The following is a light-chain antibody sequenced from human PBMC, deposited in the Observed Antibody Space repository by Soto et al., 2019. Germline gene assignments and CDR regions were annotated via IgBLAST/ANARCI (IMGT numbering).Light chain of an antibody. CDR2: EVS. CDR1: SSDVGGYDY. CDR3: VSYTSSSPYV. V-gene: IGLV2-14*01. J-gene: IGLJ1*01. Sequence: QSALTQPASVSGSPGQSITISCTGTSSDVGGYDYVSWYQHHPGKAPKLMISEVSNRPSGVSNRFSGSKSGNTASLTISGLQAEDEADYYCVSYTSSSPYVFGTGTKLTVL.